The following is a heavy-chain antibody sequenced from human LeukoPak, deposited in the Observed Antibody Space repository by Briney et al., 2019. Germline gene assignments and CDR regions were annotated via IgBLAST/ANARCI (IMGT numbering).Heavy chain of an antibody. CDR2: IHHNRST. Sequence: SETQSLTCTVSGGSINSNNSYWTWVRQHPGKGLGWLGSIHHNRSTYYNPYLQIRFPMSVDTSKNQFSLKVNTVTAADTAGYYGARGTYSTTWLGVVYFDYWGQGTLVTVSS. D-gene: IGHD6-13*01. CDR1: GGSINSNNSY. V-gene: IGHV4-31*03. CDR3: ARGTYSTTWLGVVYFDY. J-gene: IGHJ4*02.